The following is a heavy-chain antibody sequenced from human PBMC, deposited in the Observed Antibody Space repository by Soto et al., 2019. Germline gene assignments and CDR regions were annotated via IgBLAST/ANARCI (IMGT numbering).Heavy chain of an antibody. CDR3: AQRVSSGWLHEFFNH. CDR1: GFSLSTSGVG. CDR2: IFWNDEK. D-gene: IGHD6-19*01. J-gene: IGHJ1*01. V-gene: IGHV2-5*01. Sequence: QITLKESGPTLVKPTQTLTLTCTFSGFSLSTSGVGVGWIRQPPGKALEWLALIFWNDEKRYNPSLKSRLTVTKGTPKNQLVLTLTNMEHVDTATYYCAQRVSSGWLHEFFNHWGQGTLVTVSS.